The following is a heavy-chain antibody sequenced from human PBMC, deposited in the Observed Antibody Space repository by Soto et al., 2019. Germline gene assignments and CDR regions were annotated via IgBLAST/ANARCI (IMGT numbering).Heavy chain of an antibody. J-gene: IGHJ4*02. V-gene: IGHV4-30-4*01. CDR2: IYYSGST. Sequence: SETLSLTCTVSGGSISSGDYYWSWIRQPPGKGLEWIGYIYYSGSTYYNPSLKSRVTISVDTSKNQFSLKLSSVTAADTAVYYCARWVFYYYDSSGYGPNFDYWGQGTLVTVSS. D-gene: IGHD3-22*01. CDR1: GGSISSGDYY. CDR3: ARWVFYYYDSSGYGPNFDY.